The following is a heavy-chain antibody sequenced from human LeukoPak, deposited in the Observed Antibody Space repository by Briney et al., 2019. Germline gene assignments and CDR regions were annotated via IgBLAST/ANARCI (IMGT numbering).Heavy chain of an antibody. V-gene: IGHV4-34*01. CDR3: ARHKPTGSYPLEL. CDR1: GGSFSGYY. J-gene: IGHJ4*02. D-gene: IGHD3-10*01. Sequence: SETLSLTCAVYGGSFSGYYWSWIRQPPGTGLEWIGEINHSGSTDYNPSLKSRVTISVDTSKSQFSLKLSSVTAADTAVYYCARHKPTGSYPLELWGQGTLVTVSS. CDR2: INHSGST.